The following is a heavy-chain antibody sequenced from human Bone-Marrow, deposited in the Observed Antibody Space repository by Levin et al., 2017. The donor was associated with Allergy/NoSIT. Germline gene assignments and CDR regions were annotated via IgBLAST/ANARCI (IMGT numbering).Heavy chain of an antibody. J-gene: IGHJ4*02. CDR3: AKDRPLRYPLTVSPDY. CDR1: GFTFSSYG. Sequence: PGGSLRLSCAASGFTFSSYGMHWVRQAPGKGLEWVAVISYDGSNKYYADSVKGRFTISRDNSKNTLYLQMNSLRAEDTAVYYCAKDRPLRYPLTVSPDYWGQGTLVTVSS. D-gene: IGHD3-9*01. CDR2: ISYDGSNK. V-gene: IGHV3-30*18.